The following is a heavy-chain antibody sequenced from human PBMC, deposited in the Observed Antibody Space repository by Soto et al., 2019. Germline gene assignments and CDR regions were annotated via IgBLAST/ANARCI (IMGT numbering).Heavy chain of an antibody. V-gene: IGHV4-31*11. D-gene: IGHD5-12*01. CDR3: ARDFCGYDLRARYIDY. J-gene: IGHJ4*02. CDR1: GGSISSGGYY. CDR2: IYYSGST. Sequence: SETLSLTCAVSGGSISSGGYYWSWIRQHPGKGLEWIGYIYYSGSTYYNPSLKSRVTISVDTSKNQFSLKLSSVTAADTAVYYCARDFCGYDLRARYIDYWCQGTLVTVSS.